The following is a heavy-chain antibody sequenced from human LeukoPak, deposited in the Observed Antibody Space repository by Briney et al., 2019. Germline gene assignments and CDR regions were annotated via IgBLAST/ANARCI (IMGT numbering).Heavy chain of an antibody. Sequence: SETLSLTCAVSGGSISTYYWTWIRQPPGKGLEWIGCIYYSGTTHYNPSLKSRVTISVDTSKNQFSLNLSSVTAADTAVYYCARRVTGRGAYYFDYWDQGTLVTVSS. J-gene: IGHJ4*02. V-gene: IGHV4-59*08. D-gene: IGHD1-14*01. CDR1: GGSISTYY. CDR3: ARRVTGRGAYYFDY. CDR2: IYYSGTT.